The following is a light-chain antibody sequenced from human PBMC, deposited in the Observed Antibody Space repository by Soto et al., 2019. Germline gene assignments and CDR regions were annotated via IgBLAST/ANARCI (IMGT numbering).Light chain of an antibody. CDR2: DVN. J-gene: IGLJ1*01. V-gene: IGLV2-14*01. CDR1: SSDVGGYDY. Sequence: QSALTQPASVSGSPGQSIAISCTGTSSDVGGYDYVSWYQQHPGKAPQLMIYDVNNRPSGVSNRFSGSKSGNTASLTISGLQAEDEADYYCSSYTSSSTLVFGTGTKVPS. CDR3: SSYTSSSTLV.